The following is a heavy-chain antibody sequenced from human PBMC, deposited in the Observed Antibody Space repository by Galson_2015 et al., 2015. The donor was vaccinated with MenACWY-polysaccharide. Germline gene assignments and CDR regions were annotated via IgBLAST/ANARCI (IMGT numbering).Heavy chain of an antibody. D-gene: IGHD4-23*01. CDR1: GGTFSSYG. CDR3: ARLSTVASSGGFGF. J-gene: IGHJ4*02. Sequence: SVKVSCKVSGGTFSSYGIIWVRPAPGQGLECMGGITPIFETANYAPNFQDRVTIAADDSTSTTYMEMSNLRFEDTAVYYCARLSTVASSGGFGFWGQGTLVTVSS. CDR2: ITPIFETA. V-gene: IGHV1-69*13.